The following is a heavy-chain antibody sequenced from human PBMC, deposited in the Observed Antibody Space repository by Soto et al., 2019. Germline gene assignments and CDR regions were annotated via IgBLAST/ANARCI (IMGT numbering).Heavy chain of an antibody. CDR1: GGTFGSDA. V-gene: IGHV1-69*06. CDR3: ARDRTDSGYYTNWLDP. CDR2: IIPIFGTT. Sequence: SVKVSCKASGGTFGSDAITCVRQAPGQGLEWVGRIIPIFGTTNYAQNLQGRVTISADKSTLTSYMELHSLTSDDTALYYCARDRTDSGYYTNWLDPWGQGTLVTVSS. J-gene: IGHJ5*02. D-gene: IGHD3-22*01.